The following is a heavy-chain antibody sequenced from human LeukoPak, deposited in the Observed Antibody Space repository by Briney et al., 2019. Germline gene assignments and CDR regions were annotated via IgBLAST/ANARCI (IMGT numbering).Heavy chain of an antibody. Sequence: GGSLRLSCAASGFTFSSYWMHWVRQAPGKGLVWVSRINSDGSSTSYADSVKGRFTISRDNAKNTLYLQMNSLRAEDTAVYYCARGVSRGCPDYWGQGTLVTVSS. V-gene: IGHV3-74*01. CDR3: ARGVSRGCPDY. CDR1: GFTFSSYW. D-gene: IGHD6-19*01. J-gene: IGHJ4*02. CDR2: INSDGSST.